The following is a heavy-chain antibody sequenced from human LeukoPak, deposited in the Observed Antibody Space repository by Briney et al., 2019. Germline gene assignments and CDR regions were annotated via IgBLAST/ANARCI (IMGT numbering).Heavy chain of an antibody. CDR3: ARSLLAYYYMDV. J-gene: IGHJ6*03. V-gene: IGHV3-48*03. CDR2: ISRSATTI. CDR1: GFTFSSYE. Sequence: GGSLRLSCAASGFTFSSYEMNWVRQAPGKGLEWVSSISRSATTIYYADSVKGRFTISRDNAKNSLYLQMNSLRAEDTAVYYCARSLLAYYYMDVWGKGTTVTVSS. D-gene: IGHD2-21*01.